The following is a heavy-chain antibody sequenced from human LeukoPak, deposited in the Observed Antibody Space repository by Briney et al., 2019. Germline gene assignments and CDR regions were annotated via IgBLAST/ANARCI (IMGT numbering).Heavy chain of an antibody. CDR2: ISGDGGST. D-gene: IGHD2-21*02. Sequence: SGGSLRLSCAASGFTFSSYAMAWVRQAPRKGLEWVSTISGDGGSTFYAHSVMGRFAISRDRSKNTLYLQMNSLRVEDTAVYYCAKGCGATCYSDFDSWGQGILVTVSS. J-gene: IGHJ4*02. CDR1: GFTFSSYA. V-gene: IGHV3-23*01. CDR3: AKGCGATCYSDFDS.